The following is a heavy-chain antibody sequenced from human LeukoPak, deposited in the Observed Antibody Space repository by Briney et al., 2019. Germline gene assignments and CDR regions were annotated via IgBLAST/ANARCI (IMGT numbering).Heavy chain of an antibody. V-gene: IGHV4-39*07. D-gene: IGHD5-24*01. CDR3: AREVRRDGYNRFDY. CDR1: GGSISSNSYY. CDR2: IYYSGST. J-gene: IGHJ4*02. Sequence: SETLSLTCAVSGGSISSNSYYWGWIRQPPGKGLEWIGSIYYSGSTYYNPSLKSRVTISVDTSKNQFSLKLSSVTAADTAVYYCAREVRRDGYNRFDYWGQGTLVTVSS.